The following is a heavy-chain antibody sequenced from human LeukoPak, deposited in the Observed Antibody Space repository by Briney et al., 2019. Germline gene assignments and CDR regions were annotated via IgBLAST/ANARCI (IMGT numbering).Heavy chain of an antibody. CDR1: GFTFSSYS. V-gene: IGHV3-48*01. D-gene: IGHD2-15*01. Sequence: GGSLRLSCAASGFTFSSYSMNWVRQAPGKGLEWVSYISRSSSTIYYADSVKGRFTISRDNAKNSLYLQMNSLRAEDTAVYYCARDGIGAATVEYYFDYWGQGTLVAVSS. CDR3: ARDGIGAATVEYYFDY. J-gene: IGHJ4*02. CDR2: ISRSSSTI.